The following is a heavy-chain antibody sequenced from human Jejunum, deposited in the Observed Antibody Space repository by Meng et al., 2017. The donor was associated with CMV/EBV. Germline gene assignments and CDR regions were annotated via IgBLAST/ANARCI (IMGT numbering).Heavy chain of an antibody. CDR1: LSSYA. V-gene: IGHV3-23*01. CDR2: ISGSGDST. D-gene: IGHD6-19*01. CDR3: AKALMYSSGYYYYGMDV. J-gene: IGHJ6*02. Sequence: LSSYAMGWVRQAPGKGLEWVSAISGSGDSTYYADSVKGRFTISRDNSKNTLYLQMNSLRAEDTAVYYCAKALMYSSGYYYYGMDVWGQGTTVTVSS.